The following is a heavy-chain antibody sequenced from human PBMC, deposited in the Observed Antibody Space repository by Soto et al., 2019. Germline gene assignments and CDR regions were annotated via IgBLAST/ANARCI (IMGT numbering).Heavy chain of an antibody. CDR2: INAVNGNT. D-gene: IGHD2-21*02. CDR3: ARSIVVVTALDY. J-gene: IGHJ4*02. V-gene: IGHV1-3*05. CDR1: GYTFTSYA. Sequence: QVQLVQSGAEEKKPGASVKVSCKASGYTFTSYAMHWVRQAPGQRLEWMGGINAVNGNTKYSQKFQGRVTITRDTSASTAYMELSSLRSEDTAVYYCARSIVVVTALDYWGQGTLVTVSS.